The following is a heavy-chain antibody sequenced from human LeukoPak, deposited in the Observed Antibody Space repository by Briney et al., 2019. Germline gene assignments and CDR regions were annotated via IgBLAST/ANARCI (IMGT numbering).Heavy chain of an antibody. CDR1: GFTFSSYA. J-gene: IGHJ4*02. V-gene: IGHV3-23*01. CDR3: AKDRTGVVVPAAAPIDY. D-gene: IGHD2-2*01. Sequence: PSGGSLRLSCAASGFTFSSYAMSWVRQAPGKGLEWVSAISGSGGSTYYADSVKGRFTISRDNSKNTLYLQMNSLRAEDTAVYYCAKDRTGVVVPAAAPIDYWGQGTLVTVSS. CDR2: ISGSGGST.